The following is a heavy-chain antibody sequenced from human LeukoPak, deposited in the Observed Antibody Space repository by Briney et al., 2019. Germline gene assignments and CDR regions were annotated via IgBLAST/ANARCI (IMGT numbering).Heavy chain of an antibody. CDR1: GFTFSNYW. CDR3: AIRSSAAAGHFDS. Sequence: GRSLRLSCETSGFTFSNYWMGWVRQAPGKGLEWVSVFSGSGGSTYYADSVKGRFTISRDNFKNTLYLEMNSLRAEDTAVYYCAIRSSAAAGHFDSWGQGTLVSVAS. CDR2: FSGSGGST. J-gene: IGHJ4*02. V-gene: IGHV3-23*01. D-gene: IGHD6-13*01.